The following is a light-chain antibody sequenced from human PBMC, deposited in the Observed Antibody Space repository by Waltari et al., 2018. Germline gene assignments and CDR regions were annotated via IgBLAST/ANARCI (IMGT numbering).Light chain of an antibody. CDR2: KAS. V-gene: IGKV1-5*03. Sequence: DIQMTQSPSTLSASVGDRFTITCRASQSISKGLAWYQQKPGKAPKLLIDKASTLESGVPSRFSGSGSGTEFTLTISSLQPDDFATYYCQQYNSYSLLTFGGGTKVEIK. CDR1: QSISKG. CDR3: QQYNSYSLLT. J-gene: IGKJ4*01.